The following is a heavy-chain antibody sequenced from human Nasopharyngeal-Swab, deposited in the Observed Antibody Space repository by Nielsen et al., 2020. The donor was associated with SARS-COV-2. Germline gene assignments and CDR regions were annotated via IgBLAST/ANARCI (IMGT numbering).Heavy chain of an antibody. J-gene: IGHJ6*03. CDR1: GFTVSSNY. V-gene: IGHV3-66*02. CDR2: IYSGGHT. D-gene: IGHD2-2*01. Sequence: GESLKISCAASGFTVSSNYMSWVRQAPGKGLEWVSVIYSGGHTYYADSVKGRFTISRDNSKNTLYLQMNSLRAEDTAVYYCARSKYQLPESYYYYYMDVWGKGTTVTVSS. CDR3: ARSKYQLPESYYYYYMDV.